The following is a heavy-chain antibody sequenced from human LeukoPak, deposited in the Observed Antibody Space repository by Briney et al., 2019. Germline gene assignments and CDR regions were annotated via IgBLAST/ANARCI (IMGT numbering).Heavy chain of an antibody. D-gene: IGHD5-18*01. V-gene: IGHV3-53*01. Sequence: PGGSLRLSCAASGFTVSSHFMSWVRQAPGKGLEWVSVIYGGGSTFYADSVEGRFTISRDNSKNTIYLQINSLRAEDTAVYYCAREGGYTYGLSGSFDYWGQGTLVTVSS. CDR2: IYGGGST. CDR3: AREGGYTYGLSGSFDY. CDR1: GFTVSSHF. J-gene: IGHJ4*02.